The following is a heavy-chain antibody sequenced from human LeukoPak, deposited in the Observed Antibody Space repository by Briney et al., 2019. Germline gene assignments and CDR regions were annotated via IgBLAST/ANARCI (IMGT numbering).Heavy chain of an antibody. J-gene: IGHJ4*02. CDR2: ISSSSSYI. D-gene: IGHD2-15*01. CDR1: GFIFSSYS. V-gene: IGHV3-21*01. CDR3: ARDVVVVIAADSNFDY. Sequence: GGSLRLSCAASGFIFSSYSMNWVRQAPGKGLEWVSSISSSSSYIYYADSVKGRFTISRDNARNSLYLQMNSLRAEDTAVYYCARDVVVVIAADSNFDYWGQGTLVTVSS.